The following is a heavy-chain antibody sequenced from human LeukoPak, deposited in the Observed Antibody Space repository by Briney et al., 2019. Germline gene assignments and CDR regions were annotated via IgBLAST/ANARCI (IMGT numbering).Heavy chain of an antibody. CDR3: ARDSYYYGSGSYYNASFQH. D-gene: IGHD3-10*01. V-gene: IGHV1-69*05. Sequence: AASVKVSCKASGGTFSSYAISWVRQAPGQGLEWMGGIIPIFGTAKYAEKVEGRVTITRDESTRTAYMEVSSLRSEDTAVYYCARDSYYYGSGSYYNASFQHWGQGTLVTVSS. J-gene: IGHJ1*01. CDR2: IIPIFGTA. CDR1: GGTFSSYA.